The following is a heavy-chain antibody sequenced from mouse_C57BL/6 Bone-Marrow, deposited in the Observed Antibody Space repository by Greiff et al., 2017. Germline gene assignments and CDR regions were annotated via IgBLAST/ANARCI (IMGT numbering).Heavy chain of an antibody. CDR1: GFNIKDDY. CDR2: IDPENGDT. CDR3: TWDYGSSLDY. V-gene: IGHV14-4*01. J-gene: IGHJ2*01. D-gene: IGHD1-1*01. Sequence: VQLKESGAELVRPGASVELSCTASGFNIKDDYMHWVKQRPEQGLEWIGWIDPENGDTEYASKFQGKATITADTSSNTAYLQLSSLTSEDTAVYYCTWDYGSSLDYWGQGTTLTVSS.